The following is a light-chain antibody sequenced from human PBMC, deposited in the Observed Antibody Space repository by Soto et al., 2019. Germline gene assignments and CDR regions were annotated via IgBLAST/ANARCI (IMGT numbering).Light chain of an antibody. V-gene: IGLV1-40*01. Sequence: QSVLTQPPSVSGAPGQRITITCTGSSSNIGARYDVHWYQQLPGTAPKLLVYGNSNRPSRVPDRFSGSKSGTSASLAITGLQADDEADYYCQSYDSRLSGWGLFGGGTKLTVL. CDR1: SSNIGARYD. J-gene: IGLJ2*01. CDR3: QSYDSRLSGWGL. CDR2: GNS.